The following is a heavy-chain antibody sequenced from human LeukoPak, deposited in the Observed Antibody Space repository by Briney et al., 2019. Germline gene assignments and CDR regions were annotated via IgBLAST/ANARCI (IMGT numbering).Heavy chain of an antibody. CDR2: IYHSGST. CDR3: AKSGGYGLIDY. J-gene: IGHJ4*01. CDR1: GGSISSSNW. V-gene: IGHV4-4*02. Sequence: PSETLSPTCAVSGGSISSSNWWSWVRQPPGKGLEWIGEIYHSGSTNYNPSLKSRVTISIDTSKNQVSLKMSSVTAADTAVYYCAKSGGYGLIDYWGQGTLVTVSS. D-gene: IGHD6-25*01.